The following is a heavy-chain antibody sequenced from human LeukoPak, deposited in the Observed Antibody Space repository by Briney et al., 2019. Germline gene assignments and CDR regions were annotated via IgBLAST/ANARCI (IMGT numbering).Heavy chain of an antibody. D-gene: IGHD5-18*01. CDR3: ARDLLVGRGYSYGPGGY. CDR2: IIPIFGTA. J-gene: IGHJ4*02. Sequence: ASVKVSCKASGGTFISYAISWVRQAPGQGLEWMGGIIPIFGTANYAQKFQGRVTITADESTSTAYMELSSLRSEDTAVYYCARDLLVGRGYSYGPGGYWGQGTLVTVSS. V-gene: IGHV1-69*01. CDR1: GGTFISYA.